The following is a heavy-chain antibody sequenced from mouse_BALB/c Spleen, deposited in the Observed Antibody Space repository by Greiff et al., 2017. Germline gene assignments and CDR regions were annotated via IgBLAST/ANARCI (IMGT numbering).Heavy chain of an antibody. CDR1: GYTFTSYY. D-gene: IGHD2-4*01. CDR3: TRSASTMITSWFAY. CDR2: INPSNGGT. Sequence: VKLQESGAELVKPGASVKLSCKASGYTFTSYYMYWVKQRPGQGLEWIGEINPSNGGTNFNEKFKSKATLTVDKSSSTAYMQLSSLTSEDSAVYYCTRSASTMITSWFAYWGQGTLVTVSA. V-gene: IGHV1S81*02. J-gene: IGHJ3*01.